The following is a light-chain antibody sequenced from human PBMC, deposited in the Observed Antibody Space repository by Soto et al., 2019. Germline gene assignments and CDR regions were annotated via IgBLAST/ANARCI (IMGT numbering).Light chain of an antibody. CDR2: DVS. J-gene: IGKJ4*01. CDR3: QQYGGSPLT. V-gene: IGKV3D-20*01. CDR1: QSFTSSF. Sequence: EIVLTQSPATLSLSPGERATLSCGASQSFTSSFIAWYQQKPGLAPRLLIYDVSNRATGIPDRFSGSGSGTDFTLTISRLEPEDFAVYYCQQYGGSPLTFGGGTKVEIK.